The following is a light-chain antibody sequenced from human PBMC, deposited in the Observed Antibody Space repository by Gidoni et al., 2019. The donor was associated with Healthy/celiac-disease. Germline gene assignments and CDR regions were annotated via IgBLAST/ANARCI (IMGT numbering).Light chain of an antibody. Sequence: DIVMTQSPDSLAVSLGERATINCKSSQSVLYSSNNKNYLAWYQQKPGQPPKLLIYWASTRESGVPDRFSGSGSGTDFTLTISSLQAEDVAVYYCQQYYSTLPRTFGPGTKVEIK. V-gene: IGKV4-1*01. CDR3: QQYYSTLPRT. CDR1: QSVLYSSNNKNY. CDR2: WAS. J-gene: IGKJ3*01.